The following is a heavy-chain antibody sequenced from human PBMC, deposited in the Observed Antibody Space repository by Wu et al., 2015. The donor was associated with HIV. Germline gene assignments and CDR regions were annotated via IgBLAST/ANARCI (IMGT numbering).Heavy chain of an antibody. CDR1: GGTFSSYA. J-gene: IGHJ4*02. CDR2: INPSVNRV. CDR3: ARLQSLHGLYSNADY. V-gene: IGHV1-46*01. Sequence: QVQLVQSGAEVKKPGSSVRVSCKASGGTFSSYAINWVRQAPGQGLEWMGLINPSVNRVSYAQTFQGRVAMTRDTSTNTVYMKLDSLRSEDTAVYYCARLQSLHGLYSNADYWGQGTLVTVSS. D-gene: IGHD4-11*01.